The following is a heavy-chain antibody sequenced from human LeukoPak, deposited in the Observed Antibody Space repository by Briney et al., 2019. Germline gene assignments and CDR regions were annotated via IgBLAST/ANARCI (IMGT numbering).Heavy chain of an antibody. CDR3: ARAHDKHNPLDF. D-gene: IGHD3-22*01. CDR1: GYNFNSDW. V-gene: IGHV5-51*01. Sequence: GESLKISCKASGYNFNSDWIGWVRPMPGKGLEWMGIIYPGNSNIRYSPSFQGQVTFSADKSINTAYLQWSSLKASDTAMYYCARAHDKHNPLDFWGQGTLVTVSS. CDR2: IYPGNSNI. J-gene: IGHJ4*02.